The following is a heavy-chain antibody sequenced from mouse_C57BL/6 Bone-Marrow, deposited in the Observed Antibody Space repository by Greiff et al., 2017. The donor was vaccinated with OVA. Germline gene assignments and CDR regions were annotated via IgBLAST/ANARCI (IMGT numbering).Heavy chain of an antibody. CDR2: INPNNGGT. Sequence: EVQLQQSGPELVKPGASVKMSCKASGYTFTDYNMHWVKQSHGKSLEWIGYINPNNGGTSYNQKFKGKATLTVNKSSSTAYMELRSLTSEDSAVYYCARETFYGSSYLYAMDYWGQGTSVTVSS. CDR3: ARETFYGSSYLYAMDY. CDR1: GYTFTDYN. D-gene: IGHD1-1*01. J-gene: IGHJ4*01. V-gene: IGHV1-22*01.